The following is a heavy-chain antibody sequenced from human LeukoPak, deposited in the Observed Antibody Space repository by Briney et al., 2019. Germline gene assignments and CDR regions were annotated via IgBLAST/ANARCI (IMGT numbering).Heavy chain of an antibody. Sequence: PGGSLRLFCAASGLTFSNSGMNWVRQAPGKGLEWVSYISSSGTTLYYADSVKGRFTISRDNAKNSLYLQMNSLRAEDTAVYYCTREDHSNYNYWGQGTLVTVSS. CDR2: ISSSGTTL. V-gene: IGHV3-48*04. CDR1: GLTFSNSG. J-gene: IGHJ4*02. D-gene: IGHD4-11*01. CDR3: TREDHSNYNY.